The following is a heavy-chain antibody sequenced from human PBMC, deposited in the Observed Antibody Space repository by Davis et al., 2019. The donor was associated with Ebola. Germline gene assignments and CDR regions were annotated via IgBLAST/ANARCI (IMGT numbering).Heavy chain of an antibody. CDR3: ARGTFTMVRGGILPYGMDV. CDR1: GGSISSYY. CDR2: IYFSGST. V-gene: IGHV4-59*12. Sequence: SETLSLTCTVSGGSISSYYWSWIRQPPGKGLEWIGYIYFSGSTNYNPSLKSRVTISVDTSKNQFSLKLSSVTAADTAVYYGARGTFTMVRGGILPYGMDVWGQGTTVTVSS. J-gene: IGHJ6*02. D-gene: IGHD3-10*01.